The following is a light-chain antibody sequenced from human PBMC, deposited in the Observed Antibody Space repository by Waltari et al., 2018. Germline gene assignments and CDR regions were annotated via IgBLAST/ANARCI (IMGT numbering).Light chain of an antibody. CDR3: QQYGSSPLT. J-gene: IGKJ4*01. CDR1: QIVSSSY. CDR2: GAS. V-gene: IGKV3-20*01. Sequence: EIVLTQSPGTLSLSPGERATLSCRASQIVSSSYLAWYQQKPGQAPRLLIYGASSRAICIPDRFSGSGSGTDFTLTISRLEPEDFAVYYCQQYGSSPLTFGGGTKVEIK.